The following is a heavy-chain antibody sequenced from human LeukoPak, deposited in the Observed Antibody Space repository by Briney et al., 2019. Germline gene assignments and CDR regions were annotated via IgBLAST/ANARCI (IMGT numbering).Heavy chain of an antibody. Sequence: ETLSLTCTVSGDSISNHYWTWIRQPPGKGLEWVSAISGSGGSTYYADSVKGRFTISRDNSKNTLYLQMNSLRAEDTAVYYCAKALRPIYDSSGSPGLGAFDIWGQGTMVTVSS. D-gene: IGHD3-22*01. V-gene: IGHV3-23*01. CDR1: GDSISNHY. CDR2: ISGSGGST. J-gene: IGHJ3*02. CDR3: AKALRPIYDSSGSPGLGAFDI.